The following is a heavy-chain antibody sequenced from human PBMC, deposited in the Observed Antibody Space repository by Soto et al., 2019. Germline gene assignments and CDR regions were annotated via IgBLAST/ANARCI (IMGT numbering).Heavy chain of an antibody. V-gene: IGHV4-31*03. CDR3: ATYLMGDFDY. CDR2: IPSSGTT. J-gene: IGHJ4*02. CDR1: GGSISSSYY. Sequence: QVQLQESGPGLVKPSQTLSLTCTVSGGSISSSYYWTWIRQHPEKGLEWIGYIPSSGTTYYNPSLQSRLSMSVETSKNQFSLRLSSVTAADTAVYYCATYLMGDFDYWGQGTLVTVSS. D-gene: IGHD1-26*01.